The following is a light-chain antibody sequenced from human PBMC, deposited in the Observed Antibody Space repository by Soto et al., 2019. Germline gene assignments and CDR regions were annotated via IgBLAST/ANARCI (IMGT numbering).Light chain of an antibody. CDR2: GAS. Sequence: TVMTQSPATLSVSPGERATLSCKSSQSINTLLAWYQQKPGQAPRLLIYGASTRATGVPGRFSGSGSGTEFTLTIDSLQSEDFAVYFCQQHYVWPEYTFGQGTKLEIK. CDR3: QQHYVWPEYT. CDR1: QSINTL. V-gene: IGKV3-15*01. J-gene: IGKJ2*01.